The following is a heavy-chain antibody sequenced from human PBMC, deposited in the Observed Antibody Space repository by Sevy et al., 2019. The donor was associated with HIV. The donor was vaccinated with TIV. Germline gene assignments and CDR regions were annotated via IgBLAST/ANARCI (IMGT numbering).Heavy chain of an antibody. CDR3: ARDASVAAYYFDF. V-gene: IGHV3-48*01. CDR1: GFTFRRNS. Sequence: GGSLRPSCTASGFTFRRNSMNWVRQAPGKGLEWLAYINTLSDTIKYADSVKGRFTISRDNAKNSLYLQMNSLRVEDTAVYYCARDASVAAYYFDFWGQGTLVTVSS. J-gene: IGHJ4*02. D-gene: IGHD6-19*01. CDR2: INTLSDTI.